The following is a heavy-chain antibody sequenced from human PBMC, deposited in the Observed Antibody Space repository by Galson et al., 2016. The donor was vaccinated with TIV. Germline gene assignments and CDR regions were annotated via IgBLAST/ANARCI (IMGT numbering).Heavy chain of an antibody. CDR1: GGTFSSYV. V-gene: IGHV1-69*01. Sequence: VKVSCKASGGTFSSYVISWVRQAPGQGLEWMGGIIPLFTTANYAQKFQGRVTITADESTSTAYMKLSSLRSEDTAIYYCAKDRNTAMDTYYWYYGMDVWGQGTTVTVSS. CDR2: IIPLFTTA. CDR3: AKDRNTAMDTYYWYYGMDV. D-gene: IGHD5-18*01. J-gene: IGHJ6*02.